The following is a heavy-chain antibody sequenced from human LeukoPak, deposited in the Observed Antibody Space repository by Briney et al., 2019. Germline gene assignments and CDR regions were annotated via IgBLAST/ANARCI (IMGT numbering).Heavy chain of an antibody. Sequence: GGSLRLSCAASGFTFSNYAMSWVRQAPGKGLEWVSSISSSSSYIYYADSVKGRFTISRDNAKNSLYLQMNSLRAEDTAVYYCARFPTRGSYLPRDYWGQGTLVTVSS. CDR3: ARFPTRGSYLPRDY. D-gene: IGHD1-26*01. CDR2: ISSSSSYI. CDR1: GFTFSNYA. V-gene: IGHV3-21*01. J-gene: IGHJ4*02.